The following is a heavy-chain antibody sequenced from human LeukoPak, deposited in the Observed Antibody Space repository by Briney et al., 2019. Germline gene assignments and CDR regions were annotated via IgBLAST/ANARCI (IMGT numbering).Heavy chain of an antibody. CDR2: ISYDGSNK. Sequence: PGGSLRLSCAASGFTFSSYAMHWVRQAPGKGLEWVAVISYDGSNKYYADSVKGRFTISRDNSKNTLYLQMNSLRAEDTAVYYCARDRADGYNYGDYFDNWGQGTLVTVSS. V-gene: IGHV3-30-3*01. J-gene: IGHJ4*02. D-gene: IGHD5-18*01. CDR3: ARDRADGYNYGDYFDN. CDR1: GFTFSSYA.